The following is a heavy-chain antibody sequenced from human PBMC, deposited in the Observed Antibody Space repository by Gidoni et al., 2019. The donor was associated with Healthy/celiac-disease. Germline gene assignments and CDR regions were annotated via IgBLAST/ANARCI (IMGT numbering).Heavy chain of an antibody. CDR1: GFTFSSYA. D-gene: IGHD1-26*01. CDR2: ISYDGSNK. CDR3: ARERGGSYYEGYDAFDI. J-gene: IGHJ3*02. Sequence: QVQLVEPGGGVVQPGGSLRLSWAASGFTFSSYAMRWVRQAPGKGLGWVAVISYDGSNKYYAASVKGRFTISRDNSKNTLYLQMNSLRAEDTAVYYCARERGGSYYEGYDAFDIWGQGTMVTVSS. V-gene: IGHV3-30-3*01.